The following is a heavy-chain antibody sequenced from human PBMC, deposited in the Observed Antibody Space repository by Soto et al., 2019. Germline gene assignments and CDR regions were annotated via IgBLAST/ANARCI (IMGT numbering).Heavy chain of an antibody. Sequence: GGALRLSFAASGFIFENIGMSGCGQGPGKGLVCISSISGSGFKKSYAASVTARFTLSRDNSKSTVYLELHNLSAEDTAVYPCAKNQGVELVPLATVDWFDPWGQGSVVTVSS. CDR1: GFIFENIG. J-gene: IGHJ5*02. CDR2: ISGSGFKK. V-gene: IGHV3-23*01. CDR3: AKNQGVELVPLATVDWFDP. D-gene: IGHD1-26*01.